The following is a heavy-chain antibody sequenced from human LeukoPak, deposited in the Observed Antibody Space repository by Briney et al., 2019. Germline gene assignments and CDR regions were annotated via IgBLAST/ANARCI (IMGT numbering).Heavy chain of an antibody. J-gene: IGHJ6*03. V-gene: IGHV3-21*01. D-gene: IGHD2-2*01. CDR3: AREGTMMGYQLLDYYYYYMDV. CDR1: GFTFSSYS. CDR2: ISSSSSYI. Sequence: GGSLRLSCAASGFTFSSYSMNWVRQAPGKGLEWVSSISSSSSYIYYADSVRGRFTISRDNAKNSLYLQMNSLRAEDTAGYYCAREGTMMGYQLLDYYYYYMDVWGKGTTVTVSS.